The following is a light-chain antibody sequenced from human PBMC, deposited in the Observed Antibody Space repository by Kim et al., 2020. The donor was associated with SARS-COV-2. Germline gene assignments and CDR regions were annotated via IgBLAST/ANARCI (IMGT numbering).Light chain of an antibody. Sequence: QSVLTQPPSASASLGASVTLTCTLSSGYSNYKVDWYQQRPGKGPRFVMRVGTGGIVGSKGEGIPDRFSVLGSGLNRYLTIKNIQEEDESDYHCGTDHGSWSNFVWVFGGGTKLTVL. V-gene: IGLV9-49*01. CDR3: GTDHGSWSNFVWV. J-gene: IGLJ3*02. CDR2: VGTGGIVG. CDR1: SGYSNYK.